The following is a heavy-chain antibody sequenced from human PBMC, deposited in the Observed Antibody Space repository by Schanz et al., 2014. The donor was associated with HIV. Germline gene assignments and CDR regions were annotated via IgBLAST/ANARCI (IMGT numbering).Heavy chain of an antibody. J-gene: IGHJ4*02. Sequence: QVPLVQSGAGVKKPGASVRVSCKASGYTFSSNDINWVRQASGQGLEWVGWMNPRSGNTGYAQKFQGRVTLTRNTSLTTAYMELSSLRTEDTAMYHCARPTRGIGYCTNGVCYGEDHWGQGTLVTVSS. CDR2: MNPRSGNT. D-gene: IGHD2-8*01. V-gene: IGHV1-8*02. CDR1: GYTFSSND. CDR3: ARPTRGIGYCTNGVCYGEDH.